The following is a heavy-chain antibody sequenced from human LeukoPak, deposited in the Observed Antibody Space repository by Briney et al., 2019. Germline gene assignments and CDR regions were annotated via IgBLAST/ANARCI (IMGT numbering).Heavy chain of an antibody. CDR2: IYYRGNT. CDR1: GGSIRKNY. CDR3: ARYYDAPYYFDY. Sequence: LSETLSLTCSVSGGSIRKNYWSWIRQPPGKGLEGMGYIYYRGNTHYTPSLITRVTISVDTSKNQFYLKLSSVTAADTAVSYCARYYDAPYYFDYWGQGTLVTVSS. D-gene: IGHD3-16*01. J-gene: IGHJ4*02. V-gene: IGHV4-59*01.